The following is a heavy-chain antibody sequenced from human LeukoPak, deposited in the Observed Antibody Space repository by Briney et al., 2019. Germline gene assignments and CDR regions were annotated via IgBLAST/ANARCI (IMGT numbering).Heavy chain of an antibody. D-gene: IGHD5-12*01. J-gene: IGHJ6*03. CDR3: ARISGYDSTDYYYMDV. CDR2: MNPNSGNT. Sequence: ASVKVSCKASGYTFTSYDINWVRQATGQGLEWMGWMNPNSGNTGYAQKFQGGVTMTRNTSISTAYMELSSLRSEDTAVYYCARISGYDSTDYYYMDVWGKGTTVTISS. CDR1: GYTFTSYD. V-gene: IGHV1-8*02.